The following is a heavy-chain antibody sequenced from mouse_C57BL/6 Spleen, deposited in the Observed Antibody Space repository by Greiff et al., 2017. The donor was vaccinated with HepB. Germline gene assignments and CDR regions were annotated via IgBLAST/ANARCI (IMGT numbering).Heavy chain of an antibody. CDR2: INPNNGGT. Sequence: EVQLQQSGPELVKPGASVKISCKASGYTFTDYYMNWVKQSHGKSLEWIGDINPNNGGTSYNQKFKGKATLTVDKSSSTAYMELRSLTSEDSAVYYCARYYGYFDYWGQGTTLTVSS. J-gene: IGHJ2*01. CDR1: GYTFTDYY. D-gene: IGHD1-1*01. CDR3: ARYYGYFDY. V-gene: IGHV1-26*01.